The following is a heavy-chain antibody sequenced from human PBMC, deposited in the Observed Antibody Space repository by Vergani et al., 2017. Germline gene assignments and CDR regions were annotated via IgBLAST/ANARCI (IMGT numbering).Heavy chain of an antibody. CDR3: AKVCGSTSCPYGGGAFDV. Sequence: QLLESGGGLIQPGGSLRLSCAASGFTFNSYAMTWVRQAPGKGLEWVSGINNNGGSTYYADSVKGRFTISRDNSKNTLYLQMTNLRAEDTATYYCAKVCGSTSCPYGGGAFDVWGHGTMVTVSS. D-gene: IGHD2-2*01. V-gene: IGHV3-23*01. J-gene: IGHJ3*01. CDR2: INNNGGST. CDR1: GFTFNSYA.